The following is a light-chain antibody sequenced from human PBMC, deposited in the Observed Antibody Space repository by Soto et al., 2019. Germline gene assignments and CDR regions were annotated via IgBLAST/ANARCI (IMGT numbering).Light chain of an antibody. J-gene: IGKJ2*01. CDR2: AAS. CDR3: LQDYDSPYT. CDR1: QDIRNE. Sequence: AIQMTQSPSSLPASIGDRVTVTCRASQDIRNELGWYQQKPGKAPKLLIYAASHLQSGVPARFSDSGSGIEFTLTICSLQPEDFATYYCLQDYDSPYTFGQGTRLVSK. V-gene: IGKV1-6*01.